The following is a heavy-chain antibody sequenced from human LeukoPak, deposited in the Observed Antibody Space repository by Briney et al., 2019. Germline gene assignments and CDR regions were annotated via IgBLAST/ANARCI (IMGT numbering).Heavy chain of an antibody. CDR2: INHSGST. V-gene: IGHV4-34*01. J-gene: IGHJ6*03. CDR3: ATVVYDSSGNGYYYYYMDV. CDR1: GGSFSGYY. D-gene: IGHD3-22*01. Sequence: SETLSLTCAVYGGSFSGYYWSWIRQPPGKGLEWIGEINHSGSTNYNPSLKSRVTISVDTSKNQFSLKLSSVTAADTAVYYCATVVYDSSGNGYYYYYMDVWGKGTTVTVSS.